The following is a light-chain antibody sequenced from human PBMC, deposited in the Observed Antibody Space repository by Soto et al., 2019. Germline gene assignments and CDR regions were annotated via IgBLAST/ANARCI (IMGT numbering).Light chain of an antibody. CDR1: QSISSW. Sequence: DIQMTQSPSTLSASIGDRVTITCRASQSISSWLAWYQQKPGKAPKLLIYKASTLESGVPSRFSGSGSGTEFTRTISSLQPDDFATYYCQQYNIYSTFGQGTEVEIK. CDR3: QQYNIYST. J-gene: IGKJ1*01. CDR2: KAS. V-gene: IGKV1-5*03.